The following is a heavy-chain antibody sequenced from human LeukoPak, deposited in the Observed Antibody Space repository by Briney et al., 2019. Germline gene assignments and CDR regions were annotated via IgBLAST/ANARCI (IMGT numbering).Heavy chain of an antibody. CDR1: GFSFSTSL. Sequence: GGSLRLSCVASGFSFSTSLMGWVRQAPGKGLEWVSAISGGGETTYYADSVKGRFTISRDNSESTLYLRMDSLGANDTAVYYCAKVREAWDYWGQGTQVTVSS. CDR3: AKVREAWDY. V-gene: IGHV3-23*01. J-gene: IGHJ4*02. CDR2: ISGGGETT. D-gene: IGHD5-24*01.